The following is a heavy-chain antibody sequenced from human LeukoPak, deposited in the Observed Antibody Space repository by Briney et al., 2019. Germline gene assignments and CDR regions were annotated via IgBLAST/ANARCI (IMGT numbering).Heavy chain of an antibody. J-gene: IGHJ4*02. CDR2: IYDSGST. V-gene: IGHV4-59*01. D-gene: IGHD3-10*01. CDR1: GGSISSYY. Sequence: SETLSLTCTVSGGSISSYYWSWIRQPPGKGPEWIGLIYDSGSTYYNPSLQSRVTISIDTSKSQFSLRLSSVTAADTAVYYCARDYYGSGTHLYWGQGTLVTVSS. CDR3: ARDYYGSGTHLY.